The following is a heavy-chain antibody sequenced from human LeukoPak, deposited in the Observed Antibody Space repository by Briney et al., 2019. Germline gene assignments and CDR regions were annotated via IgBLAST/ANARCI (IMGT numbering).Heavy chain of an antibody. J-gene: IGHJ4*02. Sequence: ASVKVSCKASGYTFTSYAISWVRQAPGQGLEWMGWISADNGNTDYAQRFQGRVTMTTDTSTSTAYMELRSLRSDDTAVYYCARVARCTSCFDVDYWGQGTLVTVS. CDR2: ISADNGNT. CDR1: GYTFTSYA. CDR3: ARVARCTSCFDVDY. D-gene: IGHD2-2*01. V-gene: IGHV1-18*01.